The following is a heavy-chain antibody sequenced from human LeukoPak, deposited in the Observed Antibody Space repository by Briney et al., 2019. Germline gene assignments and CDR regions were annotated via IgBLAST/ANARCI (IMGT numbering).Heavy chain of an antibody. D-gene: IGHD3-16*01. CDR3: ARGGSTYFDY. CDR2: IHSDGTGT. J-gene: IGHJ4*02. CDR1: GFTFSDYY. V-gene: IGHV3-74*01. Sequence: GGSLRLSCAASGFTFSDYYMSWIRQAPGKGLVWVSRIHSDGTGTSYADSVKGRFTISRDNAKNTVYLQMNSLGAEDTAAYYCARGGSTYFDYWGQGTLVTVSS.